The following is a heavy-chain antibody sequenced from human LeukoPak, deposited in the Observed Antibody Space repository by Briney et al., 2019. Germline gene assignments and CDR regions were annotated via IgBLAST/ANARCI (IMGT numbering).Heavy chain of an antibody. CDR2: INSDGSST. CDR3: ARVYCSGGSCYYYYYMDV. V-gene: IGHV3-74*01. Sequence: PGGSLRLSCAASGFTFSSYWMHWVRQAPGKGLVWVSRINSDGSSTSYADSVKGRFTISRDNANNTLYLQMNSLRAEDTAVYYCARVYCSGGSCYYYYYMDVWGKGTTVTVSS. D-gene: IGHD2-15*01. CDR1: GFTFSSYW. J-gene: IGHJ6*03.